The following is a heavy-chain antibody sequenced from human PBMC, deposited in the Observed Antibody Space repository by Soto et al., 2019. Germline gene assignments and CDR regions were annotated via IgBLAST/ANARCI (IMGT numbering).Heavy chain of an antibody. D-gene: IGHD1-1*01. CDR2: IYATGTT. CDR1: GASISGFY. V-gene: IGHV4-4*07. Sequence: AETLSLTCTVSGASISGFYWIWIRKSAGKGLEWIGRIYATGTTDYNPSLKSRVMMSVDTSKKQFSLKLRSVTAADTAVYYCVRDGTKTLRDWFDPWGQGISVTVSS. J-gene: IGHJ5*02. CDR3: VRDGTKTLRDWFDP.